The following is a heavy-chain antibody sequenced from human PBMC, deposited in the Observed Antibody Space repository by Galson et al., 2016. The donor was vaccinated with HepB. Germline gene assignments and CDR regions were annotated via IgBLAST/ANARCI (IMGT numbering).Heavy chain of an antibody. Sequence: SLRLSCAVSGFLVNSNYMTWVRLAPGKGLAWVAIMYSGGSKQYAGSVKGRVTISRDTSSQTLSLEVSDLRAEDTGIYYCARGYTSGVPFWWGQGTLVTVSS. V-gene: IGHV3-53*01. CDR1: GFLVNSNY. CDR3: ARGYTSGVPFW. CDR2: MYSGGSK. J-gene: IGHJ4*02. D-gene: IGHD2-8*01.